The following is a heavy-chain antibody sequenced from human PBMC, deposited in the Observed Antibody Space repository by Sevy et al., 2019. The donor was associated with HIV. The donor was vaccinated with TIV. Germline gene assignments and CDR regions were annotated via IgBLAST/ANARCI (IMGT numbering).Heavy chain of an antibody. V-gene: IGHV3-30-3*01. CDR1: GSTFISYA. D-gene: IGHD3-22*01. CDR2: ISYDGSNK. CDR3: ARDQYYDSSGSPYFDY. J-gene: IGHJ4*02. Sequence: GGSLRLSCAASGSTFISYAMHWVRQAPGKGLEWVAVISYDGSNKYYADSVKGRFTISRDNSKNTLYLQMNSLRAEDTAVYYCARDQYYDSSGSPYFDYWGQGTLVTVSS.